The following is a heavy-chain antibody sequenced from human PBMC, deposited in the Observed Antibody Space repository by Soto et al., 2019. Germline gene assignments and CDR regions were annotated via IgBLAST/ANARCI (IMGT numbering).Heavy chain of an antibody. CDR3: ARGDSDYYDSSGYLDY. J-gene: IGHJ4*02. CDR1: GFTVSSNY. D-gene: IGHD3-22*01. V-gene: IGHV3-53*04. Sequence: EVQLVESGGSLVQPGGSLRLSCAASGFTVSSNYMSWVRQAPGKGLEWVSVIYSGGSTDYADSVKGRFTISRHNSKNTLYLQMTSPRAEDTAVYYCARGDSDYYDSSGYLDYWGQGTLVTVSS. CDR2: IYSGGST.